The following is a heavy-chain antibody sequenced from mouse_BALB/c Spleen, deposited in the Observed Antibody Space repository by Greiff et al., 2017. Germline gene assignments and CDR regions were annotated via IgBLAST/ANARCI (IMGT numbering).Heavy chain of an antibody. V-gene: IGHV5-4*02. Sequence: EVQVVESGGGLVKPGGSLKLSCAASGFTFSDYYMYWVRQTPEKRLEWVATISDGGSYTYYPDSVKGRFTISRDNAKNNLYLQMSSLKSEDTAMYYCARAYYRYETDYWGQGTTLTVSS. D-gene: IGHD2-14*01. J-gene: IGHJ2*01. CDR1: GFTFSDYY. CDR3: ARAYYRYETDY. CDR2: ISDGGSYT.